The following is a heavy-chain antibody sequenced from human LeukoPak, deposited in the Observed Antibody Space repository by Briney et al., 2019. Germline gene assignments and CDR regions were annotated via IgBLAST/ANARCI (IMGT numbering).Heavy chain of an antibody. CDR3: ARKTVGAKNWFDP. J-gene: IGHJ5*02. CDR1: GFTFSSYE. Sequence: RGSLRLSCAASGFTFSSYEMNWFRQAPGKGLEWVSYISSSAGTIYYADSVKGRFTISRDNAKNSLYLQMNSLRAEDSAVYYCARKTVGAKNWFDPWGQGTLVTGSS. CDR2: ISSSAGTI. V-gene: IGHV3-48*03. D-gene: IGHD1-26*01.